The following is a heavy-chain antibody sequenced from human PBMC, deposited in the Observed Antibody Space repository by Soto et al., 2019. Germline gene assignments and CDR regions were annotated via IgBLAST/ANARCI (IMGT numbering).Heavy chain of an antibody. J-gene: IGHJ6*02. CDR2: IDRDGGRP. CDR1: GFTFDDYA. D-gene: IGHD3-16*01. Sequence: LRLSCAASGFTFDDYAMHWVRQAPGKGLEWVSLIDRDGGRPYYADSVKGRFTISRDNSKKSLFLQMNSLRPEDTALYYCAKGGGWYYYGVDVWGQGTTVTVSS. CDR3: AKGGGWYYYGVDV. V-gene: IGHV3-43D*04.